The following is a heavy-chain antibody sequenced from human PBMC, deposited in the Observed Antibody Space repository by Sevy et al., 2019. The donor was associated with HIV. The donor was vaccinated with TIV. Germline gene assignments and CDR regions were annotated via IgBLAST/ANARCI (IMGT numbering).Heavy chain of an antibody. CDR2: SSAYNGTT. Sequence: ASVKVSCKASGYTFIRYGISWVRQAPGQGLEWMGWSSAYNGTTIYAQKLQGRVTMTTDTSTSTAYMELRRLRSDDTAVYYCARDRNNYDSSGYPKGIDVWGHGTTVTVSS. CDR1: GYTFIRYG. V-gene: IGHV1-18*01. D-gene: IGHD3-22*01. CDR3: ARDRNNYDSSGYPKGIDV. J-gene: IGHJ6*02.